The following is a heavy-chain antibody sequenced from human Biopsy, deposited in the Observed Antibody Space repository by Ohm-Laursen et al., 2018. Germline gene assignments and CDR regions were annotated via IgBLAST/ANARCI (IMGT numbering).Heavy chain of an antibody. CDR2: FAPEDGAT. V-gene: IGHV1-24*01. CDR3: ATGIRTGWYYFDS. Sequence: SVKVSCKVSGDTLTDLSVHWLRQAPGEGLEWLGGFAPEDGATFYAHKFQGRVTVTEDTSTGTAYMELNSLRSEDTAVYYCATGIRTGWYYFDSWGQGTLVTVSS. D-gene: IGHD6-19*01. CDR1: GDTLTDLS. J-gene: IGHJ4*02.